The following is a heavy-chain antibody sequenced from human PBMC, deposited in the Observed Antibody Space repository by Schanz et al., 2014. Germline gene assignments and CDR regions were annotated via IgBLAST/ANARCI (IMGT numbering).Heavy chain of an antibody. CDR2: ISPLLGVA. CDR3: ATTPQVENDPLTGYLAFDS. Sequence: QVHLVQSGAEVKEPGSSVKVSCKPSGGTFVTFFFTWVRQAPGQGPQWMGRISPLLGVANYAQEFQGRLTITADTSTSTAYMELSSLRFEDTAMYYCATTPQVENDPLTGYLAFDSWGLGTLVTVSS. CDR1: GGTFVTFF. J-gene: IGHJ4*02. V-gene: IGHV1-69*04. D-gene: IGHD3-9*01.